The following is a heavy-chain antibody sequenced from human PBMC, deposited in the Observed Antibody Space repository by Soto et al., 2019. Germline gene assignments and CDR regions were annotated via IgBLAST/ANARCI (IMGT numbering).Heavy chain of an antibody. J-gene: IGHJ5*01. V-gene: IGHV3-74*01. CDR2: INGDVSST. D-gene: IGHD1-7*01. Sequence: AGGSLRLSCAASGFTFSSHWMHWVRQAPGKGLVWVSLINGDVSSTSYADSVKGRFTISRDNAKNMLYLQVNSLRADDTVVYYCAGSPGLSRISGTTLGAWGQGTLVTVSS. CDR1: GFTFSSHW. CDR3: AGSPGLSRISGTTLGA.